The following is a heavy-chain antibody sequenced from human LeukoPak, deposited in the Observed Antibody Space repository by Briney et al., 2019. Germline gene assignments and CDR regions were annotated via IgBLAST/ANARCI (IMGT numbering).Heavy chain of an antibody. CDR1: GFTFSSLR. CDR3: ARGRLQVDY. Sequence: GGSLRLSCVASGFTFSSLRMSWVRQAPGKGLEWVANINQDGSEKYYVDSVKGRFTISRDNAKKSLYLQMNSLRADDTAVYYCARGRLQVDYWGQGTLVTVSS. J-gene: IGHJ4*02. CDR2: INQDGSEK. V-gene: IGHV3-7*01. D-gene: IGHD2-21*02.